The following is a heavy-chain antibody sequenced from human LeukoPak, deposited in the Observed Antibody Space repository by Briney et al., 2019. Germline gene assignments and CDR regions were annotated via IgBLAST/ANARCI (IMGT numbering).Heavy chain of an antibody. CDR1: GGSISSYH. D-gene: IGHD6-6*01. CDR2: IYTSGST. V-gene: IGHV4-4*07. CDR3: ARGVYSSSQYYFDY. J-gene: IGHJ4*02. Sequence: SETLSLTCTVSGGSISSYHWSWIRQPAGKGLEWIGRIYTSGSTNYNPSLKSRVTMSVDTSKNQFSLKLSSVTAADTAVYYCARGVYSSSQYYFDYWGQGTLVTVSS.